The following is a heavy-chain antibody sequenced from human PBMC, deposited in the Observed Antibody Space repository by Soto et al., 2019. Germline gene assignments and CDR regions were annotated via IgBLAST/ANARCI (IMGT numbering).Heavy chain of an antibody. Sequence: PGGSLRLSCAASGFTFSSYAMSWVRQAPGKGLEWVSAISGSGGSTYYADSVKGRFTISRDNSKNTLYLQMNSLRAEDTAVYYFAKDRQVRPYCTNGVCYTFDYWGQGTLVTVSS. D-gene: IGHD2-8*01. J-gene: IGHJ4*02. CDR3: AKDRQVRPYCTNGVCYTFDY. CDR1: GFTFSSYA. V-gene: IGHV3-23*01. CDR2: ISGSGGST.